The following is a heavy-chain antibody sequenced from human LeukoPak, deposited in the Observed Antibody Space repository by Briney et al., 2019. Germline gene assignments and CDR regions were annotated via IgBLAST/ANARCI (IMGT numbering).Heavy chain of an antibody. Sequence: SETLSLTCAVYGGSFSGYYWSWIRQLPGKGLEWIGEINHSGSTNYNPSLKSRVTISVDRSKNQFSLKLSSVTAADTAVYYCARAGGTISWNWFDPWGQGTLVTVSS. CDR2: INHSGST. CDR1: GGSFSGYY. D-gene: IGHD1-1*01. J-gene: IGHJ5*02. V-gene: IGHV4-34*01. CDR3: ARAGGTISWNWFDP.